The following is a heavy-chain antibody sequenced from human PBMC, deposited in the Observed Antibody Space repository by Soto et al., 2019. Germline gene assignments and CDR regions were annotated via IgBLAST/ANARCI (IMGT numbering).Heavy chain of an antibody. CDR3: ARAEVKRGRTYCSSNSCVYYFDS. CDR2: IYHTGNT. V-gene: IGHV4-31*03. CDR1: GGSISSDSFY. J-gene: IGHJ4*02. Sequence: QVQLQESGPGLVKPSQTLSLTCTVSGGSISSDSFYWNWIRQLPGEGREGIGYIYHTGNTYYNPSLKSRVTMSVDTSKNQFSLNLSSVTAADTAVYSCARAEVKRGRTYCSSNSCVYYFDSWGQGTLVTVSS. D-gene: IGHD2-2*01.